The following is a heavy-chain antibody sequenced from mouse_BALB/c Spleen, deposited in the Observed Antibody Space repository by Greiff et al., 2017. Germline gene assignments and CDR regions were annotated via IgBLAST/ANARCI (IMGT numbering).Heavy chain of an antibody. V-gene: IGHV2-9*02. CDR1: GFSLTSYG. CDR2: IWAGGST. Sequence: QVQLQQSGPGLVAPSQSLSISCTVSGFSLTSYGVHWVRQPPGKGLEWLGLIWAGGSTNYYSAPMSRLSISKDNSKSQVFLKMNSLQTDDTAMYYCARDDYPFYAYWGQGTLVTVSA. J-gene: IGHJ3*01. CDR3: ARDDYPFYAY. D-gene: IGHD2-4*01.